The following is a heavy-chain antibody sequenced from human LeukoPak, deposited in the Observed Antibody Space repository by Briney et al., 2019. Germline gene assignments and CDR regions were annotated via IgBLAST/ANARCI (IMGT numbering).Heavy chain of an antibody. CDR3: ARDQHYYYYDMDV. CDR2: IWFDGSNK. V-gene: IGHV3-33*01. Sequence: GGSLRLSCAASGFPFSSYDMHWVRQAPGKGLEWVALIWFDGSNKYYADSVKGRSTISRDNSKNTLYLQMNSLRAEDTAVYYCARDQHYYYYDMDVWGQGTTVTVSS. J-gene: IGHJ6*02. CDR1: GFPFSSYD.